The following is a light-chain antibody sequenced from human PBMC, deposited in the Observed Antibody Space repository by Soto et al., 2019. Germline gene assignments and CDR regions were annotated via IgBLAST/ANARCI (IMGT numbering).Light chain of an antibody. CDR1: SSDVGDYNY. Sequence: QSALTKPASVSGSPGQSITISCTGTSSDVGDYNYVSWYQHHPGKAPKLMIYDVTNRPSGVSNRFSGSKSGNTASLTISGLQAEDEADYYCSSYTSSSTVVFGGGTKVTVL. J-gene: IGLJ2*01. CDR3: SSYTSSSTVV. CDR2: DVT. V-gene: IGLV2-14*03.